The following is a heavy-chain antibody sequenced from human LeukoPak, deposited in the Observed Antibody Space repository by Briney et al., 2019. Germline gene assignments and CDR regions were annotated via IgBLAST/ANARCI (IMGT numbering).Heavy chain of an antibody. CDR2: FYHGGNT. J-gene: IGHJ4*02. Sequence: SETLSLTCAVSGYSISSDYYWCWIRQPPGKGLEWIGNFYHGGNTYYNPSLTSRVTISVDTSKNQFSLKLSSVTAADTAVYYCAKYDFWSGYYTDYFDYWGQGTLVTVSS. D-gene: IGHD3-3*01. V-gene: IGHV4-38-2*01. CDR1: GYSISSDYY. CDR3: AKYDFWSGYYTDYFDY.